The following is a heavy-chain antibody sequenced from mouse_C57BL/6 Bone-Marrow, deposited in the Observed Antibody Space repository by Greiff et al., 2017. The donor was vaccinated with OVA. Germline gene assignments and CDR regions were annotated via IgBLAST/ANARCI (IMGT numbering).Heavy chain of an antibody. V-gene: IGHV1-69*01. CDR1: GYTFTSYW. Sequence: QVQLKQPGAELVMPGASVKLSCKASGYTFTSYWTHWVKQRPGQGLEWIGEIDPSDSYTNYNQKFKGKSTLTVDKSSSTAYMQLSSLTSEDSEVYYCAREGYYWYFDVWGTGTTVTVSS. D-gene: IGHD2-2*01. CDR3: AREGYYWYFDV. CDR2: IDPSDSYT. J-gene: IGHJ1*03.